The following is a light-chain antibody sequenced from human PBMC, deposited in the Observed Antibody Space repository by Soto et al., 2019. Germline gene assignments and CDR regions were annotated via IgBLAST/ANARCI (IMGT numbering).Light chain of an antibody. CDR1: QGISNY. Sequence: DIQMTQSPSSLSASVGDRVTITCRASQGISNYLAWYQQKPGKVPKLLIYAASTLQSGVPSRFSGSGSGTDFTLIISSVQLVDVATYYCQKYNSAPLTFGQGTKVETK. CDR3: QKYNSAPLT. CDR2: AAS. J-gene: IGKJ1*01. V-gene: IGKV1-27*01.